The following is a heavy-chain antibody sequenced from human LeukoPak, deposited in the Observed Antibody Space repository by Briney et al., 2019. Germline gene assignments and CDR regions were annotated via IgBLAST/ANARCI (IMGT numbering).Heavy chain of an antibody. V-gene: IGHV4-30-2*01. J-gene: IGHJ4*02. CDR2: IYHSGST. CDR1: GGSISSGGYS. CDR3: ARRVDALSLYYYDSSGYFNYFDY. Sequence: SETLSLTCAVSGGSISSGGYSWSWIRQPPGKGLEWIGYIYHSGSTYYNPSLKSRVTISVDRSKNQFSLKLSSVTAADTAVYYCARRVDALSLYYYDSSGYFNYFDYWGQGTLVTVSS. D-gene: IGHD3-22*01.